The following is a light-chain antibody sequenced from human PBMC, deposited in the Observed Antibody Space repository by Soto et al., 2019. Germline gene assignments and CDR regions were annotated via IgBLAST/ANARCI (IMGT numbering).Light chain of an antibody. J-gene: IGLJ3*02. CDR1: SSDVGDYNY. V-gene: IGLV2-11*01. Sequence: QSALTQPRSVSGSPGQSVTISCTGTSSDVGDYNYVSWYQQHPGKAPKLMIYDVFKRSGVPKRFSGSKSGNTASLTISGLQVEDEADYYCCSYAGSNVWVFGGGTKLTVL. CDR2: DVF. CDR3: CSYAGSNVWV.